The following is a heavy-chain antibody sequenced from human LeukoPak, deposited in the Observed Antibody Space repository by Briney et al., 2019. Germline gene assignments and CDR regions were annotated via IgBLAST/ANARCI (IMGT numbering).Heavy chain of an antibody. D-gene: IGHD3-22*01. V-gene: IGHV4-59*01. Sequence: PSETLSLTCTVPGGSISSYYWSWIRQPPGKGLEWIGYIYYSGSTNYNPSLKSRVTISVDTSKNQFSLKLSSVTAADTAVYYCARALADYDSSGYLTYWFDPWGQGTLVTVSS. CDR1: GGSISSYY. CDR2: IYYSGST. J-gene: IGHJ5*02. CDR3: ARALADYDSSGYLTYWFDP.